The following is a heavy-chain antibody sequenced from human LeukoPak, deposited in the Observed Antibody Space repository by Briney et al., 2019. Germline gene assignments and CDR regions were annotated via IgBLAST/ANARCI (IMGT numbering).Heavy chain of an antibody. J-gene: IGHJ4*02. Sequence: SGTLSLTCAVSGGSISSSNWWSWVRQPPGKGLEWIGEIYHSGSTNYNPSLKSRVTISVDKSKNQFSLKLSSVTAADTAVYYCARGEGYGSGSYSFHYWGQGTLVTASS. V-gene: IGHV4-4*02. D-gene: IGHD3-10*01. CDR1: GGSISSSNW. CDR3: ARGEGYGSGSYSFHY. CDR2: IYHSGST.